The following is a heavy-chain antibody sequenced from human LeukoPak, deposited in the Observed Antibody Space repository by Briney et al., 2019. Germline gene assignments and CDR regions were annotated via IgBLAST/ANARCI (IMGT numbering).Heavy chain of an antibody. V-gene: IGHV5-51*01. D-gene: IGHD5-18*01. CDR2: IYPGDSDT. J-gene: IGHJ3*02. Sequence: GESLKISCKASGYSFSSYWIGWVRQMPVKGLECMGIIYPGDSDTRYSPAFQGQITISVDKSISTAYLQWSSLKASDTAMYYCASYVDTAAFDIWGQGTMVTVSS. CDR3: ASYVDTAAFDI. CDR1: GYSFSSYW.